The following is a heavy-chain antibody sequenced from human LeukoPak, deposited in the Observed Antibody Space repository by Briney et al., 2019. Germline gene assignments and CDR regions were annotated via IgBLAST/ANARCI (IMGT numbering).Heavy chain of an antibody. Sequence: ESLKISCKASGYSFTNYWIGWVRQMPGKGLEWMGMIYPDDSETTYSPAFQGQVTISADKYLSTAYLQWSSLKSSDTAIYYCARPTNYFDTAGYFYCYFDFWGQGTLVSVSS. J-gene: IGHJ4*02. CDR1: GYSFTNYW. D-gene: IGHD3-22*01. CDR3: ARPTNYFDTAGYFYCYFDF. V-gene: IGHV5-51*01. CDR2: IYPDDSET.